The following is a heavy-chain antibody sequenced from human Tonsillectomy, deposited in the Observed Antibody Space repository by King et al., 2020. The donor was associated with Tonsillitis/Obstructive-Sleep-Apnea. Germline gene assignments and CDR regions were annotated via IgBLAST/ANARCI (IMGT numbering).Heavy chain of an antibody. CDR3: ARGKIVGVPASYYYYYYMDV. CDR2: INHTGST. Sequence: VQLQQWGAGLLKPSETLSLTCAVYGGSFSGYYWSWIRQPPGKGLEWIGEINHTGSTNYNPSLKSRVTISVDTSKNQFSLKLSSVTAADTAVYYCARGKIVGVPASYYYYYYMDVWGKGTTVTVSS. V-gene: IGHV4-34*01. J-gene: IGHJ6*03. CDR1: GGSFSGYY. D-gene: IGHD2-2*01.